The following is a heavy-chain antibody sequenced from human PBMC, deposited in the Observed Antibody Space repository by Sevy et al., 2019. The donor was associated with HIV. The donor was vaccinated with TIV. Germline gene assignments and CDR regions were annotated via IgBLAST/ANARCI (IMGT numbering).Heavy chain of an antibody. CDR3: AKDQGASSGYSPKYFQH. J-gene: IGHJ1*01. D-gene: IGHD3-22*01. CDR1: GFTFSSYA. V-gene: IGHV3-23*01. Sequence: GGSLRLSCAASGFTFSSYAMSWVRQAPGKGLEWVSAISGSGGSTYYADSVKGRFTISRDNSKNTLYLQMNGLRAEDTAVYYCAKDQGASSGYSPKYFQHWGQGTLVTVSS. CDR2: ISGSGGST.